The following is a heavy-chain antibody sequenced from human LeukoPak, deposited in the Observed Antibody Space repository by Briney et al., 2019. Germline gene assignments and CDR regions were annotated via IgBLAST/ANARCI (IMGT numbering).Heavy chain of an antibody. CDR3: ARGVVGDDAFDI. J-gene: IGHJ3*02. V-gene: IGHV4-30-2*01. D-gene: IGHD3-10*01. Sequence: TLALICGVSGGSLSSGGYSWSWIRQPPGKGLEWIGYIYHSGSTYYNPSLKSRVTISVDRSKNQFSLKLSSVTAADTAVYYCARGVVGDDAFDIWGQGTMVTVSS. CDR1: GGSLSSGGYS. CDR2: IYHSGST.